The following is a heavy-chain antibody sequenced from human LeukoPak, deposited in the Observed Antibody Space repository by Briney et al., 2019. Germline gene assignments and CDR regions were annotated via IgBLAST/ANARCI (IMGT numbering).Heavy chain of an antibody. V-gene: IGHV3-23*01. CDR2: ISGSGGTT. D-gene: IGHD1-7*01. CDR1: GFTFGSYA. J-gene: IGHJ4*02. Sequence: GGSLRLSCAASGFTFGSYAMSWVRQAPGKGLEWVSTISGSGGTTYYADSVKGRITISRDTSKNTLYLQMNSLRAEDTAIYYCAKDQPSAYNWNYDYFDYWGQGTLVTVSS. CDR3: AKDQPSAYNWNYDYFDY.